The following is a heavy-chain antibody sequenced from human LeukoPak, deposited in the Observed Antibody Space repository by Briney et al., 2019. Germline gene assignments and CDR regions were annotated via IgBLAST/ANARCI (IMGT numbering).Heavy chain of an antibody. D-gene: IGHD3-10*01. CDR3: ATDSLWFGDPGYYYGMDV. Sequence: ASVKVSCKVSGYTLTELSMHWVRQAPGKGLEGMGDFDPEDGETIYAQKFQGRVTGTEDTSTDTAYRELSSLRSEDTAVYYCATDSLWFGDPGYYYGMDVWGQGTTVTVSS. CDR2: FDPEDGET. V-gene: IGHV1-24*01. CDR1: GYTLTELS. J-gene: IGHJ6*02.